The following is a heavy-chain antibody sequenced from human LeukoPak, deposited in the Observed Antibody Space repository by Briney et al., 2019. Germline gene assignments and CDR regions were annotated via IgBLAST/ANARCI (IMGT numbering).Heavy chain of an antibody. J-gene: IGHJ3*02. CDR1: GFTFGDYA. D-gene: IGHD3-9*01. V-gene: IGHV3-49*04. CDR2: IRSKAYGGTT. CDR3: TRDSYFDWLYSDAFDI. Sequence: GGSLRLSCTASGFTFGDYAMSWVRQAPGKGLEWVGFIRSKAYGGTTEYAASVKGRFIISRDDPKSIAYLQMNSLKTEDTAVYYCTRDSYFDWLYSDAFDIWGQGTMVTVSS.